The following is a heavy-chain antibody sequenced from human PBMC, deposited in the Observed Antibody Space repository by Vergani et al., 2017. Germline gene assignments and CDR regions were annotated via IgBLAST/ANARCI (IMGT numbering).Heavy chain of an antibody. CDR2: IIPIFGTA. CDR3: ARDGEAGYYGSDDY. V-gene: IGHV1-69*01. D-gene: IGHD3-10*01. J-gene: IGHJ4*02. Sequence: QVQLVQSGAEVKKPGSSAKVSCKASGGTFSSYAISWVRQAPGQGLEWMGGIIPIFGTANYAQKFQGRVTITADESTSTAYMELSSLRSEDTAVYYCARDGEAGYYGSDDYWGQGTLVTVSS. CDR1: GGTFSSYA.